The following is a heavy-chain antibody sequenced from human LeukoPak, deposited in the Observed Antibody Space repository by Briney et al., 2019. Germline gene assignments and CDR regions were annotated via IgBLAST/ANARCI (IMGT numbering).Heavy chain of an antibody. CDR2: IKQDGSEK. Sequence: PGGSLRLSCTVSGFTSSRYWMSRVRQVPGKGLEWVANIKQDGSEKYYVDSVKGRFTISRDNAKNSLYLQMNSLRAEDTAVYYCARVGVLQQLVFDYWGQGTLVTVSS. CDR1: GFTSSRYW. CDR3: ARVGVLQQLVFDY. V-gene: IGHV3-7*01. J-gene: IGHJ4*02. D-gene: IGHD6-13*01.